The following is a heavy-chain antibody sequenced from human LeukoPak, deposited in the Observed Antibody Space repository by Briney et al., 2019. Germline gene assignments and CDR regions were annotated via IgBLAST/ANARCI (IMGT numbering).Heavy chain of an antibody. Sequence: GGSLRLSCAASKFTFSSYGMHWVRQAPGKGLEWVAVISYDGSNKYYADSVKGRFTTSRDNSKDTLYLQMSSLRVEDTAVYYCAKDRIFGHQTNYMDVWGKGTTVTVSS. J-gene: IGHJ6*03. V-gene: IGHV3-30*18. CDR1: KFTFSSYG. CDR3: AKDRIFGHQTNYMDV. D-gene: IGHD3/OR15-3a*01. CDR2: ISYDGSNK.